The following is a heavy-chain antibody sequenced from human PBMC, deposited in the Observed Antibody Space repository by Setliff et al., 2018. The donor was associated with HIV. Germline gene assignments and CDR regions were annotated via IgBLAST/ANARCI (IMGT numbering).Heavy chain of an antibody. CDR1: GVSISSGSYY. CDR3: ARLRVGATNYFDN. V-gene: IGHV4-61*02. J-gene: IGHJ4*02. Sequence: PSETLSLTCTVSGVSISSGSYYWSWIRQPAGGALEWIGRVFSTGTTNYNPSLKSRITMSVGTSKRHFSLTLNSVTAADTAAYYCARLRVGATNYFDNWGQGTLVTVSS. D-gene: IGHD1-26*01. CDR2: VFSTGTT.